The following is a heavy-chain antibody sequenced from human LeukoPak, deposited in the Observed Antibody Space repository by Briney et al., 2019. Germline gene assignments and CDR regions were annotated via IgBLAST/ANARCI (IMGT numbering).Heavy chain of an antibody. J-gene: IGHJ4*02. CDR2: INWNGGST. V-gene: IGHV3-20*04. CDR3: ARERAAAGTLDY. D-gene: IGHD6-13*01. CDR1: GFTFSNYE. Sequence: GGSLRLSCAASGFTFSNYEMNWVRQAPGKGLEWVSGINWNGGSTGYADSVKGRFTISRDNAKNSLYLQMNSLRAEDTALYYCARERAAAGTLDYWGQGTLVTVSS.